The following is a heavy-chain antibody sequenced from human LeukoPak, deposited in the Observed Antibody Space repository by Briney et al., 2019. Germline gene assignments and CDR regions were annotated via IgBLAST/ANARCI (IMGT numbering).Heavy chain of an antibody. CDR3: ARGGEGNTISEGAFDI. Sequence: RASETLSLTCAVYGGSFSGYYWSWIRQPPGKGLEWIGEINHSGSTNYNPSLKSRVTISVDTSKNQFSLKLSSVTAADTAVYYCARGGEGNTISEGAFDIWGQGTMVTVSS. V-gene: IGHV4-34*01. CDR1: GGSFSGYY. CDR2: INHSGST. D-gene: IGHD3-3*01. J-gene: IGHJ3*02.